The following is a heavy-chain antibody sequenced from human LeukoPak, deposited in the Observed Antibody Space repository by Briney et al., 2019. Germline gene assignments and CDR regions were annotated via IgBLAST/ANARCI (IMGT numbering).Heavy chain of an antibody. J-gene: IGHJ4*02. V-gene: IGHV4-34*01. CDR1: GGSITAYY. CDR2: INHSRGT. CDR3: AREDYYFDS. Sequence: SETLSLTCSVYGGSITAYYWSWIRQPPGKGLEWIGEINHSRGTKYNPSFESRVTILLDASKNEFSLNLNSVTAADTAVYYCAREDYYFDSWGQGTLVTVSS.